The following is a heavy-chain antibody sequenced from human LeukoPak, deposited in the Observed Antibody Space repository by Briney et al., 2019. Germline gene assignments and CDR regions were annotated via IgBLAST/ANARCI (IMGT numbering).Heavy chain of an antibody. Sequence: GGSLRLSCAASGFTFSSYWMNWVRQAPGKGLEWVSAISNNGGYTYYADSVQGRFTISRDNSKSTLCLQMNSLRAEDTAVYYCAKQLGYCSDGSCYFPYWGQGTLVTVSS. CDR1: GFTFSSYW. D-gene: IGHD2-15*01. CDR3: AKQLGYCSDGSCYFPY. J-gene: IGHJ4*02. V-gene: IGHV3-23*01. CDR2: ISNNGGYT.